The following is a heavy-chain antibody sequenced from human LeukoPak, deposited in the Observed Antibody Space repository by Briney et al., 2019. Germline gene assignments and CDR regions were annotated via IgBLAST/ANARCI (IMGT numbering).Heavy chain of an antibody. CDR3: ATYRGYCGGVTCYDFDH. J-gene: IGHJ4*02. CDR2: ISKDGRLI. CDR1: GFTFSDYH. D-gene: IGHD2-15*01. Sequence: GGTLRLSCAASGFTFSDYHMSWVRHAPGKGLEWISYISKDGRLIYDAASVRGRFTISRDNAKNSLYLEMNSLGVEDTAVYYCATYRGYCGGVTCYDFDHWGQGALVTVSS. V-gene: IGHV3-11*01.